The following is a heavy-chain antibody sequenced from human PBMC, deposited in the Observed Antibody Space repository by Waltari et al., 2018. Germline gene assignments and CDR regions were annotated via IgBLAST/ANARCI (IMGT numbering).Heavy chain of an antibody. CDR2: ISHYGSYK. CDR1: GFSFSDFG. CDR3: ARTERLDSSGYQGEYFDY. V-gene: IGHV3-30-3*01. Sequence: QVQLVESGGGVVQPGRSLRLSCAASGFSFSDFGLHWVRQAPGKGLEWVAVISHYGSYKDHADSVRGRFTISRDNSKNTLYLQMSSLRVEDTAVYFCARTERLDSSGYQGEYFDYWGQGTLVTVSS. D-gene: IGHD3-22*01. J-gene: IGHJ4*02.